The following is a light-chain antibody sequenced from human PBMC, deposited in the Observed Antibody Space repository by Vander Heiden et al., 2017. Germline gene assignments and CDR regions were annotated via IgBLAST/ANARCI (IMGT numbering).Light chain of an antibody. J-gene: IGKJ5*01. CDR2: AAS. Sequence: DIQMTQSPSSLSASVGDRVNTTCRASQSIDNFLNWYQQKPGKAPKPLLYAASKLESWVPSRFSGSGSGTHFSLTISSLQPEDSETYFCQQSYSSPRITFGLGTRLEIE. CDR3: QQSYSSPRIT. V-gene: IGKV1-39*01. CDR1: QSIDNF.